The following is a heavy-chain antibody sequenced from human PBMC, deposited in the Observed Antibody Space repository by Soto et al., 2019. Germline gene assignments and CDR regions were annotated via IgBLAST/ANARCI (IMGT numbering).Heavy chain of an antibody. CDR1: GFTFSSYA. CDR3: ARDRIYSSSWYDY. CDR2: ISYDGSNK. J-gene: IGHJ4*02. Sequence: QVQLVESGGGVVQPGRSLRLSCAASGFTFSSYAMYWAPGKGLEWVAVISYDGSNKYYADSVKGRFTISRDNSKNTLYLQMNSLRAEDTAVYYCARDRIYSSSWYDYWGQGTLVTVSS. V-gene: IGHV3-30-3*01. D-gene: IGHD6-13*01.